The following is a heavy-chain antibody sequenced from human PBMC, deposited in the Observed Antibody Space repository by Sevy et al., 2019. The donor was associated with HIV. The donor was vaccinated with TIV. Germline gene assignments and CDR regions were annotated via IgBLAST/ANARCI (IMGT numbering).Heavy chain of an antibody. V-gene: IGHV3-43D*03. CDR2: ISRDGSVI. CDR1: GFTFDDYA. Sequence: GGSLRLSCAASGFTFDDYAMHWVRQVPGKGLEWVSLISRDGSVIYYADSVKGRFSISRDNSKNSLYLQMNSLRPEDTALYYCAKASGMGAVGFFGHWGQGTLVTVSS. D-gene: IGHD6-13*01. CDR3: AKASGMGAVGFFGH. J-gene: IGHJ4*02.